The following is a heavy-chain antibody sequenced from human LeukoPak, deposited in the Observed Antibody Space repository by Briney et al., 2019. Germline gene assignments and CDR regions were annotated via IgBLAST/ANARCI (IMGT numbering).Heavy chain of an antibody. CDR1: GGSISSYY. CDR2: IYTSGST. Sequence: SETLSLTCTVSGGSISSYYWSWIRQPAGKGLEWIGRIYTSGSTNYNPSLKSRVTMSIDTSKNQFSLQLSSVTAADTAIYYCARGCSSTSCYLRMDVWGQGTTVTVTS. V-gene: IGHV4-4*07. J-gene: IGHJ6*02. CDR3: ARGCSSTSCYLRMDV. D-gene: IGHD2-2*01.